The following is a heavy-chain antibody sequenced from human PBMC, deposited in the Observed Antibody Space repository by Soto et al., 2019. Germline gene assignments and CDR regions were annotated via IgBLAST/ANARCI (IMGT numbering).Heavy chain of an antibody. Sequence: PSETLSLTCIVSSGSISSGGYYWSWIRQHPGKGLEWIGYIYYSGSTYYKSISTAYLQWSSLKASDTAMYYCVRKITVSRGVSSHYFDYWGQGTLVTVSS. CDR2: IYYSGST. D-gene: IGHD3-10*01. CDR3: YFDY. J-gene: IGHJ4*02. V-gene: IGHV4-31*02. CDR1: SGSISSGGYY.